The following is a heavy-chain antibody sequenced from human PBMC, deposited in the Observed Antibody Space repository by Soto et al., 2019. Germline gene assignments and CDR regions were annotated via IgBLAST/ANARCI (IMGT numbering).Heavy chain of an antibody. Sequence: GGSLRLSCVASGFSLANYPMNWVRQTPGKGLEWISYSSPRGDTIYYADSVEGRFTISRDNARNSLSLHMSSLRDEDSALYYCAQGPHTNVGWPYYFESWGQGVPVTVSS. CDR3: AQGPHTNVGWPYYFES. CDR2: SSPRGDTI. J-gene: IGHJ4*02. CDR1: GFSLANYP. D-gene: IGHD6-19*01. V-gene: IGHV3-48*02.